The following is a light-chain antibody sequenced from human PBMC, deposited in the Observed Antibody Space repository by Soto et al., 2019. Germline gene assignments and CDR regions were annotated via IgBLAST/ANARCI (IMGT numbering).Light chain of an antibody. V-gene: IGLV1-47*01. J-gene: IGLJ3*02. CDR3: AAWDDSLSVWV. Sequence: QTVVTQPPSASGTPGQRVTISCSESSSNIGSTFLYWYQHLPGTAPKLLIYRNNQRPSGVPERFSASKSGASASLAISGLRSEDEADYYCAAWDDSLSVWVFGGGTKLTVL. CDR2: RNN. CDR1: SSNIGSTF.